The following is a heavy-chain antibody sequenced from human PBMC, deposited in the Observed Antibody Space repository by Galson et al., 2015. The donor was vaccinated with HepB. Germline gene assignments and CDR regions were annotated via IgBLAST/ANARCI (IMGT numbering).Heavy chain of an antibody. CDR1: GFTFSSYA. J-gene: IGHJ4*02. D-gene: IGHD3-22*01. CDR2: ISSNGGST. Sequence: SLRLSCAASGFTFSSYAMHWVRQAPGKGLEYVSAISSNGGSTYYANSVKGRFTISRDNSKNTLYLQMNSLRAEDTAVYYCARDDSSGYLVYWGQGTLVTVSS. V-gene: IGHV3-64*01. CDR3: ARDDSSGYLVY.